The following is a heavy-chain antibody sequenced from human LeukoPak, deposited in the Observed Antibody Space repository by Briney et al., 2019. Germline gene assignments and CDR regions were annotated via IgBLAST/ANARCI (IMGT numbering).Heavy chain of an antibody. J-gene: IGHJ4*02. CDR1: GYTFTCYY. D-gene: IGHD4-11*01. CDR3: ARVSSPDDYSYVNS. V-gene: IGHV1-46*01. Sequence: ASVKVSCKASGYTFTCYYVHWARQAPGQGLEWMGRIYPAGGGTNYVQKFQGRVTMTRDMSTSTVYMELSSLRSEDTAVYYCARVSSPDDYSYVNSWGQGTLVTVSS. CDR2: IYPAGGGT.